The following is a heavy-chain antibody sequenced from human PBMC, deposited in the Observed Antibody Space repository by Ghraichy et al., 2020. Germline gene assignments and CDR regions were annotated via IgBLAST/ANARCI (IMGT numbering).Heavy chain of an antibody. CDR2: IYYSGST. Sequence: SETLSLTCTVSGGSISSYYWSWIRQPPGKGLEWIGYIYYSGSTNYNPSLKSRVTISVDTSKNQFSLKLSSVTAADTAVYYCARDQGGTTGIDYWGQGTLVTVS. J-gene: IGHJ4*02. D-gene: IGHD1-1*01. CDR3: ARDQGGTTGIDY. CDR1: GGSISSYY. V-gene: IGHV4-59*01.